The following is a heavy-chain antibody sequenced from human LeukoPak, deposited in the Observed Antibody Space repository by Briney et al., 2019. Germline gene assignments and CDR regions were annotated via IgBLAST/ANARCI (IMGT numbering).Heavy chain of an antibody. CDR3: AQGVMATMVDP. CDR2: IYYSGST. Sequence: SETLSLTCTVSGGSISSYYWSWIRQPPGKGLEWIGYIYYSGSTNYNPSLKSRVTISVDTSKNQFSLKLSSVTAADTAVYYCAQGVMATMVDPWCQGSLVTVSS. CDR1: GGSISSYY. D-gene: IGHD5-24*01. J-gene: IGHJ5*02. V-gene: IGHV4-59*01.